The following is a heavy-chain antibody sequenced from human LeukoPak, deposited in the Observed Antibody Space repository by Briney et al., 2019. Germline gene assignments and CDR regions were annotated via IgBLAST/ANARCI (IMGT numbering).Heavy chain of an antibody. Sequence: ASVTVSCKASGYTFTSYGISWVRQAPGQGLEWMGWISAYNGNTNYAQKLQGRVTMTTDTSTSTAYMELRSLRSDDTAVYYCARGPPIRGYRYGYDTGYYYSYSMDVWGKGTTVTISS. CDR3: ARGPPIRGYRYGYDTGYYYSYSMDV. D-gene: IGHD5-18*01. CDR1: GYTFTSYG. V-gene: IGHV1-18*01. CDR2: ISAYNGNT. J-gene: IGHJ6*03.